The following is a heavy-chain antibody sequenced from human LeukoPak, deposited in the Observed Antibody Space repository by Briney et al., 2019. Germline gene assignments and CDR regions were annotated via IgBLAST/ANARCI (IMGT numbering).Heavy chain of an antibody. Sequence: SETLSLTCTVSGGSISSYYWSWIRQPPGKGLEWIGYIYYSGSTTYNPSLKSRVPISVDMSHIQFSLKLSSVTAADTAVYYCARDGRISGYYYYTDAFDSWGQGRMVSVSS. CDR3: ARDGRISGYYYYTDAFDS. CDR2: IYYSGST. J-gene: IGHJ3*02. D-gene: IGHD3-22*01. V-gene: IGHV4-59*01. CDR1: GGSISSYY.